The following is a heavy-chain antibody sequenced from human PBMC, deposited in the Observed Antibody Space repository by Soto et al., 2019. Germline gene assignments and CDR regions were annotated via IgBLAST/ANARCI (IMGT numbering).Heavy chain of an antibody. J-gene: IGHJ6*03. D-gene: IGHD4-17*01. CDR2: IYYSGST. V-gene: IGHV4-59*01. CDR1: GGSISSYY. Sequence: SETLSLTCTVSGGSISSYYWSWIRQPPGKGLEWIGYIYYSGSTNYNPSLKSRVTISVDTSKNQFSLKLSSVTAADTAVYYCARLADYGDYNYYHYYMAVWGKGTTVTV. CDR3: ARLADYGDYNYYHYYMAV.